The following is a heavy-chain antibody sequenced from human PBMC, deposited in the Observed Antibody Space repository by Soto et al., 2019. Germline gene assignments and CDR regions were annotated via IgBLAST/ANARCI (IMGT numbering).Heavy chain of an antibody. CDR1: GGTFSSYA. V-gene: IGHV1-69*12. J-gene: IGHJ6*02. CDR2: IIPIFGTA. Sequence: QVQLVQSGADVKKPGSSVMVSCKASGGTFSSYAISWVRQAPGQGLEWMGGIIPIFGTANYAQKFQGRVTITADESTSTAYMELSSLRSEDTAVYYCARDEIPGSDYKTTYYGMDVWGQGTTVTVSS. CDR3: ARDEIPGSDYKTTYYGMDV. D-gene: IGHD1-7*01.